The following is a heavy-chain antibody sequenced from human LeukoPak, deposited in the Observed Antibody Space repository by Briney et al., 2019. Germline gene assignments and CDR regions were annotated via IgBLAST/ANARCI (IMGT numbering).Heavy chain of an antibody. V-gene: IGHV4-39*01. CDR3: AIYDILTGYFDY. D-gene: IGHD3-9*01. CDR1: GGSLSSSSYY. CDR2: IYYSGST. Sequence: SETLSLTCTVSGGSLSSSSYYWGCIRQPPGQGLEWIGSIYYSGSTYYNPSLKSRVTISVDTSKNQFSQKLSSVTAADTAVYYCAIYDILTGYFDYWGQGTLVTVSS. J-gene: IGHJ4*02.